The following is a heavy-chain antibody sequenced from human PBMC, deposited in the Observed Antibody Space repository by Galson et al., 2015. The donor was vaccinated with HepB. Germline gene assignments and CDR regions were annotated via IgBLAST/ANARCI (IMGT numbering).Heavy chain of an antibody. V-gene: IGHV3-7*03. CDR3: TRHGSGIGDY. CDR2: IKQDGSEK. Sequence: SLRLSCAASGFTFRSYWMSWVRRAPGKGLEWVANIKQDGSEKHYVDSVKGRFTISRDDAKNSLYLQMNSLRADDTAVYYCTRHGSGIGDYWGQGNLVTVSS. J-gene: IGHJ4*02. D-gene: IGHD1-1*01. CDR1: GFTFRSYW.